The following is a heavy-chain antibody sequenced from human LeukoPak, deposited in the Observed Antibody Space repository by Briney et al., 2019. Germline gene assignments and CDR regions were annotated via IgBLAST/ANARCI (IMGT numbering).Heavy chain of an antibody. Sequence: PGGSLRLSCAASGFTFSSYGMHWVRQAPGKGLEWVSSMSSSSRYIYYADSVKGRFTISRDNAKNSLYLQMISLRAEDTAVYYCARFGTEASRSFLDYWGQGTLVTVSS. D-gene: IGHD1-1*01. J-gene: IGHJ4*02. V-gene: IGHV3-21*01. CDR1: GFTFSSYG. CDR2: MSSSSRYI. CDR3: ARFGTEASRSFLDY.